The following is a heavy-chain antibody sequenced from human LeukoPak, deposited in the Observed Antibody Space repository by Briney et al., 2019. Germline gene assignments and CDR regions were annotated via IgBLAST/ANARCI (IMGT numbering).Heavy chain of an antibody. D-gene: IGHD3-22*01. CDR3: ARDHPLDYYDSSALGAFDI. J-gene: IGHJ3*02. Sequence: SETLSLTCTVSGGSISSYYWSWIRQPAGKGLERIGRIYTSGSTNYNPSLKSRVTMSVDTSKNQFSLKLSSVTAADTAMYYCARDHPLDYYDSSALGAFDIWGQGTVVTLSS. V-gene: IGHV4-4*07. CDR2: IYTSGST. CDR1: GGSISSYY.